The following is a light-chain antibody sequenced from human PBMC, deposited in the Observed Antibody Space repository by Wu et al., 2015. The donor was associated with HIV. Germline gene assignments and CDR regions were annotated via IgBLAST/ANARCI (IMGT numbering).Light chain of an antibody. CDR3: HQYGGSPPFT. J-gene: IGKJ3*01. CDR2: DAS. CDR1: QSVSIY. Sequence: ESVLTQSPATLSLSPGERATLSCRASQSVSIYLAWYQQKAGQAPRLLIYDASSRATGIPARFSGSGSGTDFSLTISRLEPEDFAVYYCHQYGGSPPFTFGPGTKVDIK. V-gene: IGKV3-20*01.